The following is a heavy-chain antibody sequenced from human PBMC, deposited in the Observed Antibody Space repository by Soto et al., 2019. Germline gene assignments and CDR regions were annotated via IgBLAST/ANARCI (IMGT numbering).Heavy chain of an antibody. CDR3: ARGEYYDILTGYSN. CDR1: GGTFSSYA. D-gene: IGHD3-9*01. CDR2: IIPIFGTA. Sequence: SVKVSCKASGGTFSSYAISWVRQAPGQGLEWMGGIIPIFGTANYAQKFQGRVTITADESTSTAYMELSSLRSEDTAVYYCARGEYYDILTGYSNWGQGTLVTVSS. V-gene: IGHV1-69*13. J-gene: IGHJ4*02.